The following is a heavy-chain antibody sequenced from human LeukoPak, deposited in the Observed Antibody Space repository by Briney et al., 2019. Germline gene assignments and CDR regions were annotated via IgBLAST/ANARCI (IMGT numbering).Heavy chain of an antibody. CDR1: GFTFSNAW. D-gene: IGHD6-13*01. CDR3: VREASGGTKGVSGTFDI. V-gene: IGHV3-7*01. Sequence: GGSLRLSCAASGFTFSNAWMSWVRQAPGKGLEWVASIKRDASEKYYVDSVKGRFTISRDNAKNSLYLQINSLRAEDTAVYNCVREASGGTKGVSGTFDIWGQGTMVTVSS. J-gene: IGHJ3*02. CDR2: IKRDASEK.